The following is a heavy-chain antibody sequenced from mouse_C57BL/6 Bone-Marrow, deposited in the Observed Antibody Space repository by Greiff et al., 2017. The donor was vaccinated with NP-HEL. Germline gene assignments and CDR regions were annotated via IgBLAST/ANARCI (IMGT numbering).Heavy chain of an antibody. Sequence: QVQLQQPGAELVKPGASVKLSCKASGYTFTSYWMHWVKQRPGRGLEWIGRIDPNSGGTKYNEKFKSKATLTVDKHSSTAYMQLSSLTSEDSAVYYCARRSYVSSYGWYFDVWGTGTTVTVSS. V-gene: IGHV1-72*01. D-gene: IGHD1-1*01. CDR1: GYTFTSYW. CDR3: ARRSYVSSYGWYFDV. J-gene: IGHJ1*03. CDR2: IDPNSGGT.